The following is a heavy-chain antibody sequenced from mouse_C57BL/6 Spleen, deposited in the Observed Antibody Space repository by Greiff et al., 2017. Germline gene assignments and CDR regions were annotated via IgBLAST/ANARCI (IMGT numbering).Heavy chain of an antibody. D-gene: IGHD2-5*01. J-gene: IGHJ2*01. V-gene: IGHV1-26*01. CDR1: GYTFTDYY. Sequence: VQLQQSGPELVKPGASVKISCKASGYTFTDYYMNWVKQSHGKSLEWIGDINPNNGGTSYNQKFKGKATLTVDKSSSTAYMELRSLTSEDSAVYYCARSSYSNPLGYWGQGTTLTVSS. CDR3: ARSSYSNPLGY. CDR2: INPNNGGT.